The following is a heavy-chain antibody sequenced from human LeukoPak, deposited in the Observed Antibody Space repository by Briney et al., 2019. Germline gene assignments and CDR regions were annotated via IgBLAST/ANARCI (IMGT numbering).Heavy chain of an antibody. CDR3: ARVRAARHIEVDY. CDR2: IYYSGST. Sequence: PSETLSLTCTVSGGSISSGDYYWSWLRQPPGKGLEWIGYIYYSGSTYYNPSLKSRVTISIDTSKNQFSLKLSSVTAADTAVYYCARVRAARHIEVDYWGQGTLVTVSS. V-gene: IGHV4-30-4*08. D-gene: IGHD6-6*01. J-gene: IGHJ4*02. CDR1: GGSISSGDYY.